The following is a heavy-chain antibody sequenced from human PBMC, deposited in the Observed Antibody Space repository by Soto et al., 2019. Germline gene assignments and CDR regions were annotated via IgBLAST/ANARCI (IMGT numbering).Heavy chain of an antibody. Sequence: SETLSLTSTVSGGSISSYYWSWIRQPPGKGLEWIGYIYYSGSTNYNPSLKSRVTISVDTSKNQFSLKLSSVTAADTAVYYCARERGYCSGGSCYSSGYNWFDPWGQGTLVTVSS. CDR2: IYYSGST. CDR3: ARERGYCSGGSCYSSGYNWFDP. CDR1: GGSISSYY. J-gene: IGHJ5*02. D-gene: IGHD2-15*01. V-gene: IGHV4-59*12.